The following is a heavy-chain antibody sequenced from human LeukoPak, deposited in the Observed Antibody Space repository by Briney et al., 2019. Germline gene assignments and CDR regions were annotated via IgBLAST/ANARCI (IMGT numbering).Heavy chain of an antibody. D-gene: IGHD5-24*01. CDR3: ARYGDGYNYLGDALDI. J-gene: IGHJ3*02. Sequence: SETLSLTCTVSAGSVSSSSYYWGWIRQPPGNGLEWIWSIYYSESTYYNPSLKSRVTISVDTSKNQFSLKLSSVTAADTAVYYCARYGDGYNYLGDALDIWGQGTMVTVSS. V-gene: IGHV4-39*01. CDR2: IYYSEST. CDR1: AGSVSSSSYY.